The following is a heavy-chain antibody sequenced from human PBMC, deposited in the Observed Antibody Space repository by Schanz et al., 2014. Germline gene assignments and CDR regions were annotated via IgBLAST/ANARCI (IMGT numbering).Heavy chain of an antibody. V-gene: IGHV3-33*06. CDR2: IWYDGSNK. CDR3: AKEKGECSSTSCSYYFDY. J-gene: IGHJ4*02. Sequence: QVQLVESGGGVVQPGRSLRLSCAASGFTFSSYGMHWVRQAPGKGLEWVAVIWYDGSNKYYADSVKGLFTISRDNSKNTLYLQMNSLRAEDTAVYYCAKEKGECSSTSCSYYFDYWGQGTLVTVSS. D-gene: IGHD2-2*01. CDR1: GFTFSSYG.